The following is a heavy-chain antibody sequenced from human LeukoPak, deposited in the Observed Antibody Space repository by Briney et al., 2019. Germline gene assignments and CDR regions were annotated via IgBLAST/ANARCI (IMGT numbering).Heavy chain of an antibody. V-gene: IGHV4-61*01. J-gene: IGHJ4*02. D-gene: IGHD3-10*01. Sequence: TSETLSLTCTVSGGSVSSGSYYWSWIRQPPGKGLEWIGYIYYSGSTSYNPSLKSRVTISVDTSKNQFSLNLNSVTAADTAVYYCARAPELYYFDCWGQGTLVTVSS. CDR2: IYYSGST. CDR3: ARAPELYYFDC. CDR1: GGSVSSGSYY.